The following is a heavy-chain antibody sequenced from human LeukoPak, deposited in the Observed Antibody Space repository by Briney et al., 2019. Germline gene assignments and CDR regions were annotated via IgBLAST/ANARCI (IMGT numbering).Heavy chain of an antibody. V-gene: IGHV1-3*03. D-gene: IGHD5-12*01. Sequence: ASVKVSCKASGYTFTSYAMHWVRQAPGQRLEWMGWINAGNGNAKYSQEFQGRVTITRDTSASTAYMELSSLRSEDMAVYYCARGYSGYDPWGAFDIWGQGTMVTVSS. J-gene: IGHJ3*02. CDR1: GYTFTSYA. CDR2: INAGNGNA. CDR3: ARGYSGYDPWGAFDI.